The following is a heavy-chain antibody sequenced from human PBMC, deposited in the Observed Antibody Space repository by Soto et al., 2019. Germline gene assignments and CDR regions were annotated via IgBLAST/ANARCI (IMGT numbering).Heavy chain of an antibody. CDR2: IYYSGST. CDR1: GASISSYY. D-gene: IGHD5-18*01. Sequence: PSQTLSLTCTVSGASISSYYWSWIRQPPGKGLEWIGYIYYSGSTNCNPSLKSRVTISVDTSKNQFSLKLSSVTAADTAVYYFAREVDKAMASEYYFDYWGQGTLVTASS. CDR3: AREVDKAMASEYYFDY. J-gene: IGHJ4*02. V-gene: IGHV4-59*01.